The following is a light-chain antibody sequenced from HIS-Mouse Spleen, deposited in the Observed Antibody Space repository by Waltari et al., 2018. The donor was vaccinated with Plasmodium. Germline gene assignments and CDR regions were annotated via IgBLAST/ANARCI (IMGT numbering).Light chain of an antibody. V-gene: IGKV1-39*01. CDR1: QSISSY. J-gene: IGKJ1*01. CDR3: QQSYSTWT. Sequence: DIQMTQSPSSLSASAGDRVTITCRASQSISSYLNWYQQKPGKAPKLLIYAASSLQSGVPSRFSGSGSGTDFTLSISSLQPEEFATYYCQQSYSTWTFGQGTKVEIK. CDR2: AAS.